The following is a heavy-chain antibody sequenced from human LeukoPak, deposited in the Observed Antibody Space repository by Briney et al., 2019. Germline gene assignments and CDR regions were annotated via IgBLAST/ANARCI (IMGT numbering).Heavy chain of an antibody. Sequence: GGSLRLSCAASGFTFSRYWMTWVRQAPGKGLEWVANIKEEGSENSYVESVKGRFTISRDDAKNSLYLQLNSLRAEDTAVYFCARQRYSDYWGQGTLVTVSS. CDR1: GFTFSRYW. J-gene: IGHJ4*02. CDR2: IKEEGSEN. CDR3: ARQRYSDY. V-gene: IGHV3-7*01. D-gene: IGHD1-1*01.